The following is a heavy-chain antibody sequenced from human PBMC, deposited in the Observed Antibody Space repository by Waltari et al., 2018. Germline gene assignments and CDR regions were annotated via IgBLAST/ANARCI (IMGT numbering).Heavy chain of an antibody. CDR2: INPNSGGT. Sequence: QVQLVQSGAEVKKPGASVKVSCKASGYTFTGYYMHWVRQAPGQGLEWMGRINPNSGGTNYAQKFQGRVTMTRDTSISTAYMELSRLRSDDTAVYYCARPFWDFWSGYQQPNWFDPWGQGTLVTVSS. D-gene: IGHD3-3*01. V-gene: IGHV1-2*06. CDR1: GYTFTGYY. CDR3: ARPFWDFWSGYQQPNWFDP. J-gene: IGHJ5*02.